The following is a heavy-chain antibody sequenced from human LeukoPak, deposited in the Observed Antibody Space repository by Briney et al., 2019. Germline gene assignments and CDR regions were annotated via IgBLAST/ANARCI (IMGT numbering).Heavy chain of an antibody. Sequence: PSETLSLTCTVSGGSISSYYWSWIRQPPGKGLEWIGYIYYSGSTNYNPSLKSRVTISVDTSKNQFSLKLSSVTAADTAVYYCGRVLYGVWDYYYMDVWGKGTTVTVSS. D-gene: IGHD2-8*01. V-gene: IGHV4-59*01. CDR3: GRVLYGVWDYYYMDV. CDR2: IYYSGST. J-gene: IGHJ6*03. CDR1: GGSISSYY.